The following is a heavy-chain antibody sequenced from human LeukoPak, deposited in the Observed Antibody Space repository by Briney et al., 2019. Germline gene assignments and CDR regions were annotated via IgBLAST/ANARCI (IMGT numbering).Heavy chain of an antibody. J-gene: IGHJ4*02. CDR3: ARDSRSPGQLDY. Sequence: SVKVSCKASGGTFSSYAISWVRQAPGQGLEWMGGIIPIFGTTNYAQKFQGRVTITADESTSTAYMELSSLRSEDTAVYYCARDSRSPGQLDYWGQGTLVTISS. CDR1: GGTFSSYA. D-gene: IGHD2-2*01. V-gene: IGHV1-69*13. CDR2: IIPIFGTT.